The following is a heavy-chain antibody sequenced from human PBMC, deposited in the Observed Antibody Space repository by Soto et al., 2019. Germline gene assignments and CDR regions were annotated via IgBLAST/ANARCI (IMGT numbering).Heavy chain of an antibody. J-gene: IGHJ4*02. CDR1: GGSISSYY. V-gene: IGHV4-59*01. Sequence: SETLSLTCTVSGGSISSYYWIWIRQPPVNGLEFIGYIYYIFSTNYNPSLKSRFTISLYTSKNHFSLKMSSVTAAYTAVYYCARLATRYYFDYWGQGTLVTVSS. D-gene: IGHD2-2*01. CDR2: IYYIFST. CDR3: ARLATRYYFDY.